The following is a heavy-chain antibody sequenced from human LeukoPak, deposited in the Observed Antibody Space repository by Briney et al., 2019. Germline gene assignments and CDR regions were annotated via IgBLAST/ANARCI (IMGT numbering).Heavy chain of an antibody. J-gene: IGHJ4*02. CDR2: IYYSGTT. CDR1: GGSISSSNYY. V-gene: IGHV4-39*01. D-gene: IGHD4-11*01. Sequence: SETLSLTCTVSGGSISSSNYYWCWIRQPPGKGLEWIGCIYYSGTTYYNPSLKSRVTISVDTSKIQYSLKLSSVTAADTAVYYCARPGDYGNYVVLGYIDYWGQGILVTVSS. CDR3: ARPGDYGNYVVLGYIDY.